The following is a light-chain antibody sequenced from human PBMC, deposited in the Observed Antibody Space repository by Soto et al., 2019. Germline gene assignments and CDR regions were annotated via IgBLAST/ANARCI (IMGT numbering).Light chain of an antibody. V-gene: IGKV3-15*01. CDR1: QSVSSS. J-gene: IGKJ4*01. Sequence: EIVMTQSPVTLSASAGERATISCRASQSVSSSLAWYQQKPGQAPRLLIYGASTRANGVPARFSGSGSGTEFTLTISSLQSEDLATYYCQTCYGCPLTFGRGTKVEIK. CDR2: GAS. CDR3: QTCYGCPLT.